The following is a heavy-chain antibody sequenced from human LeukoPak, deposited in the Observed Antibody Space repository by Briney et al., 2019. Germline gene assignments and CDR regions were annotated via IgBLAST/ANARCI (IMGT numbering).Heavy chain of an antibody. CDR1: GGSISSSSYY. D-gene: IGHD6-13*01. CDR2: IYYSGSS. V-gene: IGHV4-39*07. J-gene: IGHJ4*01. CDR3: ASQLGIRSNFDY. Sequence: SETLSLTCTVSGGSISSSSYYWGWIRQPPGKGLEWIGSIYYSGSSYYNPSLKSRVTISVDTSKNQFSLKLSSVTAADTAVYYCASQLGIRSNFDYWGQGTLVTVSS.